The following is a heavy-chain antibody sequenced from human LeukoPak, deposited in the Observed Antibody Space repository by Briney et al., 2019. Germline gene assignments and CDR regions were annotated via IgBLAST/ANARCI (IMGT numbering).Heavy chain of an antibody. Sequence: GTSLRLSCAASGXTFRNYGMHWVRQAPGKGLEWVALIRYDGSKKDYAVSVKGRFTISRDNSKNTLHLQMNNLRAEDTAVYYCARTGDTERFDYWGQGTLVTVSS. CDR1: GXTFRNYG. J-gene: IGHJ4*02. D-gene: IGHD5-18*01. CDR3: ARTGDTERFDY. CDR2: IRYDGSKK. V-gene: IGHV3-33*01.